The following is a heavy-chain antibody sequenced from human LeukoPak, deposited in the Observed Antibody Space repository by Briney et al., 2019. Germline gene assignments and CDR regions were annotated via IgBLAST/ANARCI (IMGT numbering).Heavy chain of an antibody. CDR3: ARAIQWLVFDY. V-gene: IGHV4-59*01. D-gene: IGHD6-19*01. CDR1: GGSISSYH. CDR2: IYYSGST. Sequence: SETLSLTCTVSGGSISSYHWSWIRQPPGKGLEWIGYIYYSGSTNYNPSLKSRVTISVDTSKNQFSLKLSSVTAADTAVYYCARAIQWLVFDYWGQGTLVTVSS. J-gene: IGHJ4*02.